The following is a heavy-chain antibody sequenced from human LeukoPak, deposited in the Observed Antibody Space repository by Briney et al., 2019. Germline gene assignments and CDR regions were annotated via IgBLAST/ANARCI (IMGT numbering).Heavy chain of an antibody. Sequence: PSETLSLTCTASGGSISSYYWSWIRQPPGKGLEWIGYIYYSGSTNYNPSLKSRVTRSVDTSKNQFSLKLSSVTAADTAVYYCASEMATIGRGNYFDYWGQGTLVTVSS. J-gene: IGHJ4*02. CDR1: GGSISSYY. D-gene: IGHD5-24*01. CDR2: IYYSGST. V-gene: IGHV4-59*01. CDR3: ASEMATIGRGNYFDY.